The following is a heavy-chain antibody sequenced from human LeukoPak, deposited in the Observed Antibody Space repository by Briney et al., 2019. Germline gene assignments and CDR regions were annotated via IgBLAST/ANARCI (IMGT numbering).Heavy chain of an antibody. CDR2: IYSGGST. Sequence: GGSLRLSCAASGFTVSSNYMSWVRQAPGKGLEWVSVIYSGGSTYYAESVKGRFTISRHNSKNTLYLQMNSLRAEDTAVYYCARSPLFNYYDSSGYNDYWGQGTLVTVSS. V-gene: IGHV3-53*04. D-gene: IGHD3-22*01. CDR3: ARSPLFNYYDSSGYNDY. CDR1: GFTVSSNY. J-gene: IGHJ4*02.